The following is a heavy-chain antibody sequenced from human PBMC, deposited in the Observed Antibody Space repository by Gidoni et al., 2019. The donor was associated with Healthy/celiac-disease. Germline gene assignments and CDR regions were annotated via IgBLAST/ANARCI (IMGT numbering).Heavy chain of an antibody. J-gene: IGHJ6*02. CDR2: IYYSGST. CDR1: GGSISSYY. CDR3: ARVAYYYYGMDV. V-gene: IGHV4-59*01. Sequence: QVQLQESGPGLVKPSETLSLTCTVSGGSISSYYWSWIRQPPGKGLEWIGYIYYSGSTNYNPSLKSRGTISVDTSKNQFSLKLSSVTAADTAVYYCARVAYYYYGMDVWGQGTTVTVSS.